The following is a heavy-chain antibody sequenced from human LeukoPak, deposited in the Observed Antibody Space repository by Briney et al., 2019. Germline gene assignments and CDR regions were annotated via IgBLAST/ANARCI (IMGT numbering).Heavy chain of an antibody. CDR3: ARGPSGYHNT. J-gene: IGHJ4*02. V-gene: IGHV3-23*01. D-gene: IGHD5-12*01. CDR2: ISGSGGST. CDR1: GFTFSSFW. Sequence: PGGTLRLSCAASGFTFSSFWMSWVRQAPGKGLEWVTAISGSGGSTYYADSVKGRFNISRDNSKNTLYLHMNSLRAEDTAVYYCARGPSGYHNTGGQGTLVTVSS.